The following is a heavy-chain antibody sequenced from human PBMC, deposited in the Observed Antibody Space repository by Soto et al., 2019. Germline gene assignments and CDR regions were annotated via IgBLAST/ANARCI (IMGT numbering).Heavy chain of an antibody. CDR3: ARHGAAAAGLLSWFDP. CDR2: IYYSGST. J-gene: IGHJ5*02. Sequence: SETLSLTCTVSGGSISSSSYYWGWIRQPPGKGLEWIGSIYYSGSTYYNPSLKSRVTISVDTSKNQFSLKLSSVTAADTAVYYCARHGAAAAGLLSWFDPWGQGTLVTVSS. V-gene: IGHV4-39*01. CDR1: GGSISSSSYY. D-gene: IGHD6-13*01.